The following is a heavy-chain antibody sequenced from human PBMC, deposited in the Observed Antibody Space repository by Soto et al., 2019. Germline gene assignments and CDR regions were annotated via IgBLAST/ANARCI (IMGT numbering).Heavy chain of an antibody. J-gene: IGHJ4*02. CDR1: GGSVNSGTYY. CDR3: TRGGDAYKNGH. D-gene: IGHD2-21*01. V-gene: IGHV4-61*01. CDR2: IHYSGST. Sequence: QVQLQESGPGLVKRSETLSLTCTVPGGSVNSGTYYWSWIRQPPGKGLEWIGFIHYSGSTNYNPSLKSRVTMSVDTSKNQFSLKLTSVNAADTAVYYCTRGGDAYKNGHWGQGTLVTVSS.